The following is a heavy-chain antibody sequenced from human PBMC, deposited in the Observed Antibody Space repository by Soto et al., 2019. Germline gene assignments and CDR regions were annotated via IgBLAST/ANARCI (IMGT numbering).Heavy chain of an antibody. CDR2: IYSGGST. CDR3: AGEGYCSGGSCYYYYMDV. CDR1: GFTVSSNY. J-gene: IGHJ6*03. D-gene: IGHD2-15*01. V-gene: IGHV3-53*04. Sequence: GESLKISCAASGFTVSSNYMSWVRQAPGKGLEWVSVIYSGGSTYYADSVKGRFTISRHNSKNTLYLQMNSLRAEDTAVYYCAGEGYCSGGSCYYYYMDVWGKGTTVTVSS.